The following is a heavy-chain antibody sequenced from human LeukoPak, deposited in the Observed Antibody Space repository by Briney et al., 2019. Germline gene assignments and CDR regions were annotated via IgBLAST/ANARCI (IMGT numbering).Heavy chain of an antibody. V-gene: IGHV1-46*01. Sequence: ASVKVSCKASGYPFTSYDINWVRQATGQGLEWMGIINPSGGSTSYAQKFQGRVTMTRDMSTSTVYMELSSLRSEDTAVYYCARGGRYFDLLYYFDYWGQGTLVTVSS. J-gene: IGHJ4*02. CDR3: ARGGRYFDLLYYFDY. CDR1: GYPFTSYD. CDR2: INPSGGST. D-gene: IGHD3-9*01.